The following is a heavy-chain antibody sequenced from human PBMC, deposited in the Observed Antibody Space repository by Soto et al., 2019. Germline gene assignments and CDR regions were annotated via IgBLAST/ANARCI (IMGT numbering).Heavy chain of an antibody. CDR1: GGTFSSYA. CDR2: IIPIFGTA. CDR3: ARFLVVTPVLSAFDI. J-gene: IGHJ3*02. V-gene: IGHV1-69*13. Sequence: SVKVSCKASGGTFSSYAISWVRQAPGQGLEWMGGIIPIFGTANYAQKFQGRVTITADESTSTAYMELSSLRSEDTAVYYCARFLVVTPVLSAFDIWGQGTMVTVSS. D-gene: IGHD3-22*01.